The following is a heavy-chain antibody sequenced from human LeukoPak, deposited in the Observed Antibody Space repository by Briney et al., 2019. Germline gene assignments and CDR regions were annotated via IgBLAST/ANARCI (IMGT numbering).Heavy chain of an antibody. Sequence: SETLSLTCTLSGGSISSSSYYWGWIRQPPGKGLEWIGTLHYSGSTYYNPSLKSRVTISVDTSKNQFSLKLSSVTVADTAVYYCGRRVAVTQRYFDYWGQGTLVTVSS. V-gene: IGHV4-39*01. CDR3: GRRVAVTQRYFDY. D-gene: IGHD6-19*01. CDR2: LHYSGST. CDR1: GGSISSSSYY. J-gene: IGHJ4*02.